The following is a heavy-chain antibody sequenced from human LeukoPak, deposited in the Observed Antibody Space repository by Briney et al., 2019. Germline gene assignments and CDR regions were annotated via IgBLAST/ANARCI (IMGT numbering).Heavy chain of an antibody. J-gene: IGHJ4*02. V-gene: IGHV3-23*01. CDR3: ASSNPNPTYRYVLAVFDY. D-gene: IGHD1-14*01. Sequence: GSLRLSCAASGFTFSSYAMSWVRQAPGKGLEWVSAISGSGGSTYYADSVKGRFTISRDNSKNTLYLQMNSLRAEDTAVYYCASSNPNPTYRYVLAVFDYWGQGTLVTVSS. CDR1: GFTFSSYA. CDR2: ISGSGGST.